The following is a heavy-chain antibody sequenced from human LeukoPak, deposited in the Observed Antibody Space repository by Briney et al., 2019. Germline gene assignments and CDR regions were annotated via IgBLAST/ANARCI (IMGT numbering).Heavy chain of an antibody. CDR3: AREPPGY. V-gene: IGHV4-61*02. CDR1: CGSVTSGNYY. CDR2: IYTNGGA. Sequence: SQTLSLTCTVSCGSVTSGNYYWNWIRQPAGKGLEWIGRIYTNGGASYNPSLKSRVTISIDASKNQFSLKLSSVTAADTAVYYCAREPPGYWGQGILVTVSS. J-gene: IGHJ4*02.